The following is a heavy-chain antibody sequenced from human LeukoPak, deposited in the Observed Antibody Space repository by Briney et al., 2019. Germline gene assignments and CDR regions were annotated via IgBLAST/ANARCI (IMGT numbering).Heavy chain of an antibody. CDR2: IYYSGSS. CDR3: ARRAPSAGFDY. Sequence: PSETLSLTCTVSGGSIRSYDWSWIRPPPGKGLEWIGYIYYSGSSNYNPSLKSRVTISVDTSKNQFSLKLSSVTAADTAVYYCARRAPSAGFDYWGQGTLVTVSS. CDR1: GGSIRSYD. J-gene: IGHJ4*02. V-gene: IGHV4-59*01.